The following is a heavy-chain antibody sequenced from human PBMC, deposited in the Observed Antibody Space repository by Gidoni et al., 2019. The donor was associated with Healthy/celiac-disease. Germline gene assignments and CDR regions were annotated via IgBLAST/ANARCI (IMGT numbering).Heavy chain of an antibody. CDR1: GGSISSSSYY. D-gene: IGHD3-10*01. CDR3: ARHWYSGSRGYFDY. Sequence: QLQLQESGPGLVKPSETLSLTCTVSGGSISSSSYYWGWIRQPPGKGLEWIGSIYYSGSTYYNPSLKSRVTISVDTSKNQFSLKLSSVTAADTAVYYCARHWYSGSRGYFDYWGQGTLGHRLL. V-gene: IGHV4-39*01. J-gene: IGHJ4*02. CDR2: IYYSGST.